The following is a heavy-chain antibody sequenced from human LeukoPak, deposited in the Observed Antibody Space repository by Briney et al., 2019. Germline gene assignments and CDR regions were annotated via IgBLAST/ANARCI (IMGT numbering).Heavy chain of an antibody. CDR1: GGSISSGDYY. Sequence: SETLSLTCTVSGGSISSGDYYWSWIRQPPGKGLEWIGYIYYSGSTYYNPSLKSRVTISVDTSKNQFSLKLSSVTAADTAVYYCARASWIQNYDDWWGSYYFDYWGQGTLVTVSS. D-gene: IGHD5-18*01. J-gene: IGHJ4*02. CDR3: ARASWIQNYDDWWGSYYFDY. CDR2: IYYSGST. V-gene: IGHV4-30-4*02.